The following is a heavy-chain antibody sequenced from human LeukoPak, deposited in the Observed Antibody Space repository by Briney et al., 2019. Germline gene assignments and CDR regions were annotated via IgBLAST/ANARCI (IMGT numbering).Heavy chain of an antibody. Sequence: GGSLRLSCAASGFTFSTYAMHWVRQAPGKGLEWVAAISYDGSNKNYADSVKGRFTISRDNAKNSLYLQMNSLRAEDTAVYYCAELGITMIGGVWGKGTTVTISS. CDR1: GFTFSTYA. CDR2: ISYDGSNK. D-gene: IGHD3-10*02. CDR3: AELGITMIGGV. V-gene: IGHV3-30*04. J-gene: IGHJ6*04.